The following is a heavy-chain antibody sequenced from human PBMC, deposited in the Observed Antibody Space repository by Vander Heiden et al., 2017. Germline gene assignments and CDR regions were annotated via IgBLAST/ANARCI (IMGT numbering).Heavy chain of an antibody. V-gene: IGHV3-9*01. D-gene: IGHD6-25*01. Sequence: EVQLVESGGGLVQPGRSLRLSCAASGFTFDDYAMHWVRQAQGKGLEWVSGISWNSGSIGYADSVKGRFTISRDNAKNSLYLQMNSLRAEDTALYYCAKDKAVRPRAYYYYYGMDVWGQGTTVTVSS. J-gene: IGHJ6*02. CDR2: ISWNSGSI. CDR3: AKDKAVRPRAYYYYYGMDV. CDR1: GFTFDDYA.